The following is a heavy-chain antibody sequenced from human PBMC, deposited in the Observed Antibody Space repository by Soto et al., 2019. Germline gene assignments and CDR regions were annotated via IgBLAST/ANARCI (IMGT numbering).Heavy chain of an antibody. V-gene: IGHV3-23*01. D-gene: IGHD5-12*01. Sequence: LRLSCAASGFTFSSYAMTWVRQAPGRGLECVSAISYSGVSTYYADSVKGRFTISRDSSENTLSLQMNSLRVDDTAVYYCARTRGYSDYDLDYWGQGTLVTVSS. CDR1: GFTFSSYA. CDR3: ARTRGYSDYDLDY. CDR2: ISYSGVST. J-gene: IGHJ4*02.